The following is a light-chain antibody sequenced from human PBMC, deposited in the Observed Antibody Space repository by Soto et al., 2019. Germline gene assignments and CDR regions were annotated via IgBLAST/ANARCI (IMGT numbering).Light chain of an antibody. CDR1: SSDIGGYNY. CDR2: EVI. J-gene: IGLJ3*02. V-gene: IGLV2-14*01. Sequence: QSALTQPASVSGSPGQSITISCTGTSSDIGGYNYVSWYQHHPGKAPKLMIYEVINRPSGVSNRFSGSKSDNTASLTISGLQAEDEADYYCNSYTSSSTGVFGGGTKLTVL. CDR3: NSYTSSSTGV.